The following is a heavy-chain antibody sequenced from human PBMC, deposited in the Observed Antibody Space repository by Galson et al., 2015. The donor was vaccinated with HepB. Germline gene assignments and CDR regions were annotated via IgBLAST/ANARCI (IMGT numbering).Heavy chain of an antibody. J-gene: IGHJ6*02. CDR2: IKSKTDGGTT. CDR3: IYEGTAIPYYYYGMDV. CDR1: GFTFSNAW. Sequence: SLRLSCAASGFTFSNAWMSWVRQAPGKGLEWVGRIKSKTDGGTTDYAAPVKGRFTISRDDSKNTLYLQMNSLKTEDTAVYYCIYEGTAIPYYYYGMDVWGQGTTVTVSS. D-gene: IGHD5-18*01. V-gene: IGHV3-15*01.